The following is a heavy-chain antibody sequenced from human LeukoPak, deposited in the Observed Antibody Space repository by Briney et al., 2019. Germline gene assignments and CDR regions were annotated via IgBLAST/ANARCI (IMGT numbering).Heavy chain of an antibody. CDR1: GGSISSYY. D-gene: IGHD4-17*01. Sequence: SETLSLTCTVSGGSISSYYWSWIRQPPGKGLEWIGYIYYSGSTNYNPSLKSRVTISVDTSKNQFSLKLSSVTAADTAVYYCARARLRPAFDIWGQGTMVTVSS. CDR3: ARARLRPAFDI. V-gene: IGHV4-59*12. CDR2: IYYSGST. J-gene: IGHJ3*02.